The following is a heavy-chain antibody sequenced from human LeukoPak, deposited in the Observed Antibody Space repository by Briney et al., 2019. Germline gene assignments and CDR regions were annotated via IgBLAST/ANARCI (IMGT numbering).Heavy chain of an antibody. CDR2: INHSGST. CDR3: ARGKRYCSSTSCYTPYYYYGMDV. D-gene: IGHD2-2*02. V-gene: IGHV4-34*01. CDR1: GGSISSYY. Sequence: SETLSLTCTVSGGSISSYYWSWIRQPPGKGLEWIGEINHSGSTNYNPSLKSRVTISVDTSKNQFSLKLSSVTAADTAVYYCARGKRYCSSTSCYTPYYYYGMDVWGQGTTVTVSS. J-gene: IGHJ6*02.